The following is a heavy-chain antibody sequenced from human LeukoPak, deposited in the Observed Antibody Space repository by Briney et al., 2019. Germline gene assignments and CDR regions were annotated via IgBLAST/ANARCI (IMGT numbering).Heavy chain of an antibody. Sequence: GGSLRLSCAASGFSLSNCGLHWVRQGPGKGLEWLAVINYDGSNRYYADSVKGRFTISKDSSENTLYLQMNRLRADDTAIYYCARWGGTRQFYFDYWGQGTLATVSS. J-gene: IGHJ4*02. CDR2: INYDGSNR. CDR1: GFSLSNCG. V-gene: IGHV3-33*01. D-gene: IGHD3-16*01. CDR3: ARWGGTRQFYFDY.